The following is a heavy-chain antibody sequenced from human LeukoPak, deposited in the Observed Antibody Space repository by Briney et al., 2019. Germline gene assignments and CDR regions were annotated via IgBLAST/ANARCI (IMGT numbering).Heavy chain of an antibody. CDR3: ARGWQTTVTKRGNAFDI. CDR1: GGSISGYY. D-gene: IGHD4-17*01. CDR2: IFYSGST. V-gene: IGHV4-59*08. Sequence: PSETLSLTCTVSGGSISGYYWSWIRQPPGKGLEWIGYIFYSGSTNYNPSLKSRLTISVDTSKNQFSLKLSSVTAADTAVYYCARGWQTTVTKRGNAFDIWGQGTMVTVSS. J-gene: IGHJ3*02.